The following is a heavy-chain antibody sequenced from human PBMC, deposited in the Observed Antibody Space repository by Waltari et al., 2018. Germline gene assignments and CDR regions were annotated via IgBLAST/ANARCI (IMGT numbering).Heavy chain of an antibody. J-gene: IGHJ4*02. V-gene: IGHV4-59*01. CDR3: ARFVRGRYFDY. D-gene: IGHD6-6*01. CDR1: GCSISSTF. Sequence: QVQLQESGPGLLKPSETLSLTSTVPGCSISSTFRTWIRQSPGKGLEWIGNIDYTGSTKYNPSLRSRVTISVDTSKTQFSLRLSSVTAADTAVYYCARFVRGRYFDYWGQGSLATVSS. CDR2: IDYTGST.